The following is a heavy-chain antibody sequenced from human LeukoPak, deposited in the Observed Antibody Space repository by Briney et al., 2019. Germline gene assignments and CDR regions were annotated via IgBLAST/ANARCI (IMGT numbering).Heavy chain of an antibody. D-gene: IGHD3-3*01. Sequence: PSETLSLTCTVSGGSISSYYWSWIRQPAGVGLEWIGRIYTSGSTNYNPSLKSRVTMSVDTSKNQFSLKLSSVTAADTAVYYCAYYDFWSGYFNCGQGTLVTVSS. CDR3: AYYDFWSGYFN. CDR2: IYTSGST. CDR1: GGSISSYY. J-gene: IGHJ4*02. V-gene: IGHV4-4*07.